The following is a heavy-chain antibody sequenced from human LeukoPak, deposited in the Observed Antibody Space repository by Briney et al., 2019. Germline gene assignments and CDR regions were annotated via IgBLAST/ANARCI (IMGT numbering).Heavy chain of an antibody. CDR3: ARDRSGWSYYYYYGMDV. D-gene: IGHD6-19*01. CDR1: GFTFSSYG. Sequence: GRSLRLSCAASGFTFSSYGMHWVRQAPGKGLEWVAVIWYDGSNKYYADSVKGRFTISRDNSKNTLYLQMNSLRAEDTAVYYRARDRSGWSYYYYYGMDVWGQGTTVTVSS. V-gene: IGHV3-33*01. J-gene: IGHJ6*02. CDR2: IWYDGSNK.